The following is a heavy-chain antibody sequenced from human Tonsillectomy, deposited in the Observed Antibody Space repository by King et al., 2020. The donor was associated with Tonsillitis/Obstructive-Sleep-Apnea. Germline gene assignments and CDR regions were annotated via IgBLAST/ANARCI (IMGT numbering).Heavy chain of an antibody. CDR1: GGSISSYY. CDR3: ARDRPYYYYMDV. V-gene: IGHV4-59*01. Sequence: VQLQESGPGLVKPSETLSLTCTVSGGSISSYYWSWIRQPPGKGLEWIAYIYYSGSTNYNPSLKSRVTISVDTSKNQFSLKLSSVTAADTAVYYCARDRPYYYYMDVWGKGTTVTVSS. J-gene: IGHJ6*03. CDR2: IYYSGST.